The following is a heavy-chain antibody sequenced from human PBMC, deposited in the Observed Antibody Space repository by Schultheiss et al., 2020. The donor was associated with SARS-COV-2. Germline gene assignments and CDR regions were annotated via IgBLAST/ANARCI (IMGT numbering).Heavy chain of an antibody. J-gene: IGHJ4*02. CDR3: AKTLGADTRYYFDY. CDR2: ISYDGSNK. CDR1: GFTFSSYA. V-gene: IGHV3-30*01. Sequence: GGSLRLSCAASGFTFSSYAMSWVRQAPGKGLEWVAVISYDGSNKYYADSVKGRFTISRDNSKNTLYLQMNSLRAEDTAVYYCAKTLGADTRYYFDYWGQGTLVTVSS. D-gene: IGHD2-15*01.